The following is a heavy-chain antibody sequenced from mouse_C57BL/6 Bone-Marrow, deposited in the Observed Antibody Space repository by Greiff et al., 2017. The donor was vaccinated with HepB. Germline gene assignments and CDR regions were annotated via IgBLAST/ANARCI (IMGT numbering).Heavy chain of an antibody. CDR3: ARWGDYDQTAWFAY. Sequence: EVQLQESGPELVKPGASVKIPCKASGYTFTDYNMDWVKQSHGKSLEWIGDINPNNGGTIYNQKFKGKATLTVDKSSSTAYMELRSLTSEDTAVYYCARWGDYDQTAWFAYWGQGTLVTVSA. D-gene: IGHD2-4*01. CDR2: INPNNGGT. CDR1: GYTFTDYN. J-gene: IGHJ3*01. V-gene: IGHV1-18*01.